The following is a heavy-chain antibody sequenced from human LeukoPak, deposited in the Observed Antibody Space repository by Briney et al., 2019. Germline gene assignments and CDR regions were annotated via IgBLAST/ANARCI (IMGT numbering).Heavy chain of an antibody. V-gene: IGHV4-34*01. CDR2: INHSGST. CDR1: GGSFSGYY. Sequence: TASETLSLTCAVYGGSFSGYYWSWIRQPPGKGLEWIGEINHSGSTNYNPSLKSRVTISVDTSKNQFSLKLSSVTAADTAVYYCARRHYYDSSGYYRNWGQGTLVTVSS. J-gene: IGHJ4*02. CDR3: ARRHYYDSSGYYRN. D-gene: IGHD3-22*01.